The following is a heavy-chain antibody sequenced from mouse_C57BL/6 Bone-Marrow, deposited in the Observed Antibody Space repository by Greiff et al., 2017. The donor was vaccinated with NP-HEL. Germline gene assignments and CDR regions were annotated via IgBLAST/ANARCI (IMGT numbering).Heavy chain of an antibody. CDR2: IDPSDSYT. V-gene: IGHV1-59*01. CDR3: ARITTVVATPYYFDY. D-gene: IGHD1-1*01. Sequence: QVQLQQPGAELVRPGTSVKLSCKASGYTFTSYWMHWVKQRLGQGLEWIGVIDPSDSYTNYNQKFKGKATLTVDTSSSTAYMQLSSLTSEDSAVYYCARITTVVATPYYFDYWGQGTTLTVSS. J-gene: IGHJ2*01. CDR1: GYTFTSYW.